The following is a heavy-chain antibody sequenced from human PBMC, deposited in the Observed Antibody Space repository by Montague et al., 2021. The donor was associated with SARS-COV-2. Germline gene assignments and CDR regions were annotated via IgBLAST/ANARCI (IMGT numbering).Heavy chain of an antibody. CDR1: GDSISRYY. D-gene: IGHD1-7*01. CDR2: IYYSGST. V-gene: IGHV4-59*12. CDR3: ARGRTGTTFYYYYYHGMDV. J-gene: IGHJ6*02. Sequence: SETLSLTCTVSGDSISRYYWTWIRQPPGKGLEWIGYIYYSGSTNYNPSLKSRVTISVDTSKNQFTLKLSSVTAADTAVYYCARGRTGTTFYYYYYHGMDVWGQGTTVTVSS.